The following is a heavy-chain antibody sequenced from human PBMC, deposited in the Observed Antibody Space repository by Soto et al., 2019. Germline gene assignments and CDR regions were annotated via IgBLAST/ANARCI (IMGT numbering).Heavy chain of an antibody. CDR2: INPNSGGT. V-gene: IGHV1-2*02. Sequence: ASVKVSCKASGYTFTGYYMHWVRQAPGQGLEWMGWINPNSGGTNYAQKFQGRVTMTRDTSISTAYMELSRLRSDDTAMYYCASVVVPAAIANWFDPWGQGTLVTVSS. J-gene: IGHJ5*02. D-gene: IGHD2-2*02. CDR3: ASVVVPAAIANWFDP. CDR1: GYTFTGYY.